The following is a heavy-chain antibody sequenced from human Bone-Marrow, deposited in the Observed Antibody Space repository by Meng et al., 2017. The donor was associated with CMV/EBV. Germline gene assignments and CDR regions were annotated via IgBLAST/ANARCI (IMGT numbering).Heavy chain of an antibody. CDR1: GFTFSSYA. Sequence: QVQLVESGGGVVQPGRSLRLSFAASGFTFSSYAMHWVRQAPGKGLEWVAVISYDGSNKYYADSVKGRFTISRDNSKNTLYLQMNSLRAEDTAVYYCARGGIDCSSTSCYRRVLDYWGQGTLGTVSS. CDR3: ARGGIDCSSTSCYRRVLDY. J-gene: IGHJ4*02. V-gene: IGHV3-30-3*01. CDR2: ISYDGSNK. D-gene: IGHD2-2*01.